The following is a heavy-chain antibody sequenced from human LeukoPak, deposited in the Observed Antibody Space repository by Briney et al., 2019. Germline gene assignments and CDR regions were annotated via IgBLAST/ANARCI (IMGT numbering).Heavy chain of an antibody. CDR2: INPNNGGT. CDR1: GYTFTSSG. J-gene: IGHJ4*02. CDR3: LRDLTYGGISSPDC. D-gene: IGHD4/OR15-4a*01. Sequence: GSAKDSCKASGYTFTSSGISWVRQAPGQRIEWMGWINPNNGGTTYAQKFQGRVTMTRDTSISTAYMELGSLTSDDTAMYFCLRDLTYGGISSPDCWGQGSLVIVSS. V-gene: IGHV1-2*02.